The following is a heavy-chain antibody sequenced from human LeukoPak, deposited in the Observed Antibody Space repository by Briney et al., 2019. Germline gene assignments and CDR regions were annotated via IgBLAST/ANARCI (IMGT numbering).Heavy chain of an antibody. Sequence: APVKVSCKASGYTFTSYGISWVRQAPGQGLEWMGWISAYNGNTNYAQKLQGRVTMTTDTSTSTAYMELRSLRSDDTAVYYCASHSSGWDDAFDIWGQGTMVTVSS. CDR2: ISAYNGNT. CDR1: GYTFTSYG. V-gene: IGHV1-18*01. D-gene: IGHD6-19*01. J-gene: IGHJ3*02. CDR3: ASHSSGWDDAFDI.